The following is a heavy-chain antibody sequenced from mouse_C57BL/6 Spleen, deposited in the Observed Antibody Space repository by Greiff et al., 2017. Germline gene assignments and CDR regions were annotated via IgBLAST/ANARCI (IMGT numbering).Heavy chain of an antibody. CDR2: IWTGGGT. Sequence: QVQLQQSGPGLVAPSQSLSITCTVSGFSLTSYAISWVRQPPGKGLEWLGVIWTGGGTNYNSALKSRLSISKDNSKSQVFLKMNSLQTDDTARYYCARDDYDGYYAMDYWGQGTSVTVSS. D-gene: IGHD2-4*01. CDR3: ARDDYDGYYAMDY. CDR1: GFSLTSYA. J-gene: IGHJ4*01. V-gene: IGHV2-9-1*01.